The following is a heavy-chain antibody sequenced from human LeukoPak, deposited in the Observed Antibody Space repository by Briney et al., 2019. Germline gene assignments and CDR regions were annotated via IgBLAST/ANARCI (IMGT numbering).Heavy chain of an antibody. CDR3: AKARYYDSSGRPGGY. V-gene: IGHV3-23*01. J-gene: IGHJ4*02. Sequence: GGSLRLSCAASGFTFSSYAMSWVRQAPGKGLEWVSAISGSGGSTYYADSVKGRFTISKDNSKNTLYLQMNSLRAEDTAVYYCAKARYYDSSGRPGGYWGQGTLVTVSS. CDR2: ISGSGGST. CDR1: GFTFSSYA. D-gene: IGHD3-22*01.